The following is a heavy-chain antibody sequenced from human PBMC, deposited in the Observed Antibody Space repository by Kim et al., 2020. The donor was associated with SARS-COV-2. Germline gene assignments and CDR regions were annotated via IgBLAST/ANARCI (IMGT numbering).Heavy chain of an antibody. V-gene: IGHV3-73*01. J-gene: IGHJ3*02. CDR2: IRSKANSYAT. Sequence: GGSLRLSCAASGFTFSGSAIHWVRQASGKGLAWVGRIRSKANSYATAYAASVRGRFTISRDDSKNTAYLQMNNLKTEATAVYYGTSVPATNLACREAFD. CDR3: TSVPATNLACREAFD. CDR1: GFTFSGSA. D-gene: IGHD1-1*01.